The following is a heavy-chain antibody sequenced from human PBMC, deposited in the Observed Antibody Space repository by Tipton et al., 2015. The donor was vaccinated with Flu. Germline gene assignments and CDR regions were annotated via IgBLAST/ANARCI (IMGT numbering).Heavy chain of an antibody. D-gene: IGHD1-26*01. V-gene: IGHV4-59*01. CDR2: FYYSGTI. CDR1: GGSISSYF. Sequence: TLSLTCTVSGGSISSYFWSWIRQPPGKGLEWIGNFYYSGTINYNPSFKSRVTISHDMSKKQFSLRLTSVTAADTAVYYCARDDSGNPRLLVYWGQGTLVTVAS. J-gene: IGHJ4*02. CDR3: ARDDSGNPRLLVY.